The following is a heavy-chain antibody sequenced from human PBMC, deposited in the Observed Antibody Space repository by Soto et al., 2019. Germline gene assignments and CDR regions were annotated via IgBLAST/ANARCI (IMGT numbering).Heavy chain of an antibody. CDR1: GGSISSSSYY. Sequence: SGTLSLTCTVSGGSISSSSYYWGWIRQPPGKGLEWIGSIYYSGSTYYNPSLKSRVTISVDTSKNQFSLKLSSVTAADTAVYYCARRGYYAISAFYIWGQGTMVTVSS. J-gene: IGHJ3*02. D-gene: IGHD2-8*01. CDR3: ARRGYYAISAFYI. CDR2: IYYSGST. V-gene: IGHV4-39*01.